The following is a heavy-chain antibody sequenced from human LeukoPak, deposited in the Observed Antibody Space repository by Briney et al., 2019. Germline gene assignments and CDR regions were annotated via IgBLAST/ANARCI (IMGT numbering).Heavy chain of an antibody. CDR2: IYHSGST. D-gene: IGHD2-2*01. J-gene: IGHJ4*02. V-gene: IGHV4-38-2*02. CDR3: ARTVVPAAIGGGYYFDY. Sequence: SETLSLTCTVSGYSISSGYYWGWIRQPPGKGLGWIGSIYHSGSTYYNPSLKSRVTISVDTSKNQFSLKLSSVTAADTAVYYCARTVVPAAIGGGYYFDYWGQGTLVTVSS. CDR1: GYSISSGYY.